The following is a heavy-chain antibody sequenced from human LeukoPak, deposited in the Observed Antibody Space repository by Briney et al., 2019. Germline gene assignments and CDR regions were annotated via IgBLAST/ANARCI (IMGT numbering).Heavy chain of an antibody. J-gene: IGHJ6*03. CDR2: IKQDGREE. CDR1: GFTFSTYW. Sequence: GGSLRLSCVASGFTFSTYWMSWVRQAPGKGLEWVANIKQDGREEYYVNSVKGRFTISRDNAKNSLYLQMNSLRAEDTAVYYCARSGDILYYCYMDVWGKGTTVTVSS. CDR3: ARSGDILYYCYMDV. V-gene: IGHV3-7*01. D-gene: IGHD3-10*01.